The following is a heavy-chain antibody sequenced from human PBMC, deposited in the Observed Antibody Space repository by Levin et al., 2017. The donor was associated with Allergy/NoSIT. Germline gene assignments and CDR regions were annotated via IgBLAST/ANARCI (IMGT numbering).Heavy chain of an antibody. J-gene: IGHJ4*02. V-gene: IGHV4-59*01. CDR3: ARDPGYSYANGGFDY. D-gene: IGHD5-18*01. Sequence: SETLSLTCTVSGGSISSYYWSWIRQPPGKGLEWIGYIYYSGSTNYNPSLKSRVTISVDTSKNQFSLKLSSVTAADTAVYYCARDPGYSYANGGFDYWGQGTLVTVSS. CDR2: IYYSGST. CDR1: GGSISSYY.